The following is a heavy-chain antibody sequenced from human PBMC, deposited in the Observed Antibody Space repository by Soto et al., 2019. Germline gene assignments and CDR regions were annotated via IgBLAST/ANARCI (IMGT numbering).Heavy chain of an antibody. Sequence: PSETLSLTCAVYGGSFSGYYWSWIRQPPGKGLEWSGEINHSGSTNYNPSLKSRVTISVDTSKNQFSLKLSSVTAADTAVYYCARAYVWGSYRPYFDYWGQGTLVTVSS. CDR3: ARAYVWGSYRPYFDY. V-gene: IGHV4-34*01. J-gene: IGHJ4*02. D-gene: IGHD3-16*02. CDR1: GGSFSGYY. CDR2: INHSGST.